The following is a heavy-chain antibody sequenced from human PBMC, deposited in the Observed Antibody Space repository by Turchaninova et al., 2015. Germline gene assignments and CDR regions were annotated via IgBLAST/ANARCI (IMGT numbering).Heavy chain of an antibody. D-gene: IGHD1-14*01. V-gene: IGHV4-34*01. J-gene: IGHJ4*01. CDR1: GASSSHYF. CDR3: ARGHCLDTTCDNY. Sequence: GAGLLKPSETLSLTCAVYGASSSHYFWTWIRQSPGKGLEWIGEITHRGVTRYNPSLKGRVTMSLDTSENQFSLQLTSLTAADTAVYYCARGHCLDTTCDNYWGRGTLVTVS. CDR2: ITHRGVT.